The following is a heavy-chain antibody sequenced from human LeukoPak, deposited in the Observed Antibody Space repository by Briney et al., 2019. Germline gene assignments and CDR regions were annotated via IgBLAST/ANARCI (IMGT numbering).Heavy chain of an antibody. D-gene: IGHD2-2*01. Sequence: PSETLSLTCTVSGGSISRYYWSWIRQPAGKGLEWIGRIYTSGSTNYNPSLKSRVTMSVDTSKNQFSLKLSSVTAADTAVYYCARSYCSSTSCYDYWGQGTLVTVSS. CDR3: ARSYCSSTSCYDY. J-gene: IGHJ4*02. CDR1: GGSISRYY. CDR2: IYTSGST. V-gene: IGHV4-4*07.